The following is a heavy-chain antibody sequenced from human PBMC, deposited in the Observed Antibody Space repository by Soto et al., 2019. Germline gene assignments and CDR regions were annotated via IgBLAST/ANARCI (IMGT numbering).Heavy chain of an antibody. CDR3: AGEDDSSGWLYYFDY. CDR2: INAGNGNT. CDR1: GYTFTSYA. V-gene: IGHV1-3*01. D-gene: IGHD6-19*01. Sequence: QVQLVQSGAEVKKPGASVQVSCKASGYTFTSYAMHWVRQAPGQRLEWMGWINAGNGNTKYSQKFKGRVTITRDTSASTAYMEQSSRRSEDTAVYYCAGEDDSSGWLYYFDYWGQGTLVTVSS. J-gene: IGHJ4*02.